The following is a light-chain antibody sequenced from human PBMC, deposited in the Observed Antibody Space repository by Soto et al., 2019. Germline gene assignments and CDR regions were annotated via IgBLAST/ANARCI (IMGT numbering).Light chain of an antibody. Sequence: DIQMTQSPSSLSASVGDRLTITCQASQDISNFLNWYQQKPGRAPKLLIYLASTLEKGVPSRFSGSGSGTLFTLTISSLQPEDFATYYCQQFDNAPPKLTFGGGTKVDNK. CDR3: QQFDNAPPKLT. V-gene: IGKV1-33*01. J-gene: IGKJ4*01. CDR1: QDISNF. CDR2: LAS.